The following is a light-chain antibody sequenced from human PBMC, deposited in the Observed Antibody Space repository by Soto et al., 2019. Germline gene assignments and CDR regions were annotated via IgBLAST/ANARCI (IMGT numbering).Light chain of an antibody. CDR3: QHYYTTPVT. J-gene: IGKJ5*01. Sequence: DIVMTQSPDSLAVSLGERATIRCESSQSILSTFNNKNQIAWYQQKPGQPPKLLIYWASTREFGVPDRFSGSGSGTDFTLTVSSVQAVDVATYFCQHYYTTPVTFGQGTRLEIK. CDR1: QSILSTFNNKNQ. CDR2: WAS. V-gene: IGKV4-1*01.